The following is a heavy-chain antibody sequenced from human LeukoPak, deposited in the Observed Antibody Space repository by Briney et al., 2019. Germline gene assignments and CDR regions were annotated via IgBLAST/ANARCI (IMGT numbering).Heavy chain of an antibody. CDR2: INHSGST. CDR3: ARSGEYDHDAFDI. J-gene: IGHJ3*02. D-gene: IGHD4-17*01. Sequence: PSETVSLTRPVNGGSFSGYYWSGLRPPPSKGLEGMGEINHSGSTNYTPSLKSRDTISVDTSKNQFSLKLSSVTAADTDVYYCARSGEYDHDAFDIWGEGTMVTVSS. CDR1: GGSFSGYY. V-gene: IGHV4-34*01.